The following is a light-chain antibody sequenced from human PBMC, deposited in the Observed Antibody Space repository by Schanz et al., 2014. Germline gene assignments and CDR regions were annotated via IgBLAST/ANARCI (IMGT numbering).Light chain of an antibody. CDR2: SAS. Sequence: EIVLTQSPGALSLSPGERATFSCRASQRVNTNFLAWYQQKPGQAPRLLIYSASRRATGIPERFSGSGSGTDFTLTISRLEPEDFAVYYCQQYGSSPLTFGQGTRLEIK. CDR1: QRVNTNF. V-gene: IGKV3-20*01. J-gene: IGKJ5*01. CDR3: QQYGSSPLT.